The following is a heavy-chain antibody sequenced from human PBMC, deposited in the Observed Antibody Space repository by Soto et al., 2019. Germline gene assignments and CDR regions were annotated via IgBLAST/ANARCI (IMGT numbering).Heavy chain of an antibody. CDR2: IVVGSGNT. V-gene: IGHV1-58*02. CDR1: GFTFTSSA. CDR3: ARAVAGSDLCP. Sequence: ASVKVSCKASGFTFTSSAMQWVRQARGQRLEWIGWIVVGSGNTNYAQKFQERVTITRDMSTSTAYMELSSLRSEDAAVYYCARAVAGSDLCPCGQGTLVTVSS. D-gene: IGHD6-19*01. J-gene: IGHJ5*02.